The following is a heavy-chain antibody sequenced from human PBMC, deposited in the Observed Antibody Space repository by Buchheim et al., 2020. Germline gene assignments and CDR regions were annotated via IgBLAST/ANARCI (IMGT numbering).Heavy chain of an antibody. D-gene: IGHD3-3*01. CDR1: GYTFTSYA. Sequence: VKKPGASVKVSCKASGYTFTSYAMHWVRQAPGQRLEWMGWINAGNGNTKYSQKFQGRVTITRDTSASTAYMELSSLRSEDTAVYYCARRGGFGLVIIMDYYGMDVWGQGTT. CDR3: ARRGGFGLVIIMDYYGMDV. V-gene: IGHV1-3*01. J-gene: IGHJ6*02. CDR2: INAGNGNT.